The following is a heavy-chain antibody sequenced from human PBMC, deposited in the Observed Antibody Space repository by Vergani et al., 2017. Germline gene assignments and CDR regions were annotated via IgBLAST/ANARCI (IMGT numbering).Heavy chain of an antibody. CDR1: GYSFTSYW. D-gene: IGHD3-9*01. CDR3: ARILRDILTGSDAFDI. J-gene: IGHJ3*02. V-gene: IGHV5-51*03. Sequence: VQLVQSGAEVKKPGESLKISCKGSGYSFTSYWIGWVRQMPGKGLEWMGIIYPGDSDTRYSPSFQGQVTISADKSISTAYLQWSSLKASDTAMYYCARILRDILTGSDAFDIWGQGTMVTVSS. CDR2: IYPGDSDT.